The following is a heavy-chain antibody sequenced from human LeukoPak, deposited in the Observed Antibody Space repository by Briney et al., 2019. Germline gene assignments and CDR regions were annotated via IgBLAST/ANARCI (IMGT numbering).Heavy chain of an antibody. Sequence: PGGSLRLSCAASGFTFSSYAMSWVRQAPGKGLEWVSAISGSGGSTYYADSVKGRFTISRDNSKNTLYLQMNSLRAEDTAVYYCAKSFVAVPAATLRGYPDFDPWGQGTLVTVSS. V-gene: IGHV3-23*01. CDR3: AKSFVAVPAATLRGYPDFDP. J-gene: IGHJ5*02. D-gene: IGHD2-2*01. CDR1: GFTFSSYA. CDR2: ISGSGGST.